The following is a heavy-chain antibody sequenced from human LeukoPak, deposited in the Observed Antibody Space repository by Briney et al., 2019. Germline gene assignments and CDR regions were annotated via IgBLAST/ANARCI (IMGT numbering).Heavy chain of an antibody. J-gene: IGHJ4*02. CDR1: GYTSTSYG. D-gene: IGHD3-16*01. CDR3: ARDPPGLTLGSPGDY. Sequence: GASVKVSCKASGYTSTSYGIAWVRQAPGQGLQWMGWISANNGDTSYSQKLQGRVTMTTDTSTNTAYMELRSLTSDDTAVYYCARDPPGLTLGSPGDYWGQGTLVIVSS. V-gene: IGHV1-18*01. CDR2: ISANNGDT.